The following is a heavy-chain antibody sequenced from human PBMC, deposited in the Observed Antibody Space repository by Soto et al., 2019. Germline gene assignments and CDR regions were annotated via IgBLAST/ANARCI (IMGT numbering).Heavy chain of an antibody. V-gene: IGHV3-23*01. CDR1: GFTFSSYA. CDR3: ARDRDSSSWFGYYGMDV. J-gene: IGHJ6*02. Sequence: PGGSLRLSCAASGFTFSSYAVSWVRQAPGKGLEWVSAISGSGGSTYYADSVKGRFTISRDNSKNTLYLQMNSLRAEDTAVYYCARDRDSSSWFGYYGMDVWGQGTTVTVSS. D-gene: IGHD6-13*01. CDR2: ISGSGGST.